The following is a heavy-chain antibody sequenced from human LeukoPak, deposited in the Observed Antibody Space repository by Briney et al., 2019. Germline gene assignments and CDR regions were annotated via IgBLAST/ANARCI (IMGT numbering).Heavy chain of an antibody. CDR3: AKQGSYCSSTSCYTYYYGMDV. CDR2: ISYDGSNK. V-gene: IGHV3-30*18. Sequence: GGSLRLSCAASGFTFSSYGMHWVRQAPGKGLEWVAVISYDGSNKYYADSVKGRFTISRDNSKNTLYLQMNSLRAEDTAVYYCAKQGSYCSSTSCYTYYYGMDVWGQGTTVTVSS. D-gene: IGHD2-2*02. J-gene: IGHJ6*02. CDR1: GFTFSSYG.